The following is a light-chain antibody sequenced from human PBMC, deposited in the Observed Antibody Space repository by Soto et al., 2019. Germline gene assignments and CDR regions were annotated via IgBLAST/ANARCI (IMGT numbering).Light chain of an antibody. J-gene: IGKJ1*01. CDR3: LQHNSYPGT. Sequence: DIQMTQSPSSLSASVGDRVTITCRASQGIGNDLGWYQQKPGKAPKRLIYAASSLQSGVPSRFSGSGSGTEFTLTISSLQPEDFATYYCLQHNSYPGTFGQGTKGDI. CDR2: AAS. V-gene: IGKV1-17*01. CDR1: QGIGND.